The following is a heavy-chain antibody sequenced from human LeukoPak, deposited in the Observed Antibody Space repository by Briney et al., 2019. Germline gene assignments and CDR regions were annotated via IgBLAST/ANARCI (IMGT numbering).Heavy chain of an antibody. Sequence: GGSLRLSCAASGFTFSSYEMNWVRQAPGKGLEWVSYISSSGSTIYYADSVKGRFTISRDNAKNSLYLQMNSLRAEDTAVYYCARRRDGYIPPDYWGQGTQVTVSS. CDR2: ISSSGSTI. V-gene: IGHV3-48*03. CDR3: ARRRDGYIPPDY. CDR1: GFTFSSYE. J-gene: IGHJ4*02. D-gene: IGHD5-24*01.